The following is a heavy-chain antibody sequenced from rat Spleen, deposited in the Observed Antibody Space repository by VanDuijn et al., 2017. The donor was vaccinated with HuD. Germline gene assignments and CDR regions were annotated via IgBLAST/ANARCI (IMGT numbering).Heavy chain of an antibody. J-gene: IGHJ2*01. CDR1: GFTFSNHW. CDR3: TGYYGYSY. D-gene: IGHD1-7*01. V-gene: IGHV5-31*01. Sequence: EVQLVESGGGLVQPGRSLEISCVASGFTFSNHWMTWIRQAPGKGLEWIASITNTGGSTYYPDSVKGRFTISRDNAKSTLYLQMNSLRSEDTATYYCTGYYGYSYWGQGVMVTVSS. CDR2: ITNTGGST.